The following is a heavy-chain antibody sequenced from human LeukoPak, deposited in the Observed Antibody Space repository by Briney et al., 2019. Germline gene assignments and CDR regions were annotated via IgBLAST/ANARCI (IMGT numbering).Heavy chain of an antibody. D-gene: IGHD1-26*01. CDR1: GGSISSYY. V-gene: IGHV4-59*08. Sequence: PSETLSLTCTASGGSISSYYWSWIRQPPGKGLEWIGYIYYSGNTYYNPSLKSRVTISVDTSKSQFSLRLNSVTAADTAVYYCARQIIRGQYLIHFDYWGQGTLVTVSS. CDR3: ARQIIRGQYLIHFDY. CDR2: IYYSGNT. J-gene: IGHJ4*02.